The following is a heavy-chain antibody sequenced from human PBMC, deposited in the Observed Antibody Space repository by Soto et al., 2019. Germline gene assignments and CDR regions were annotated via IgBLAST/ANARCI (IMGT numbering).Heavy chain of an antibody. V-gene: IGHV3-21*01. J-gene: IGHJ4*02. D-gene: IGHD3-16*01. CDR1: GFPFSAYN. CDR2: ITVGSSHI. CDR3: SRSPEVGVRGAY. Sequence: EVQLVGSGGGLVKPGGSLRLSCTGSGFPFSAYNINWVRQVPGKGLEWVSSITVGSSHIYQPNSMKGRFTISRDDAKNSVYLQIDSLRDEDTALYYCSRSPEVGVRGAYWGQGTLVTVSS.